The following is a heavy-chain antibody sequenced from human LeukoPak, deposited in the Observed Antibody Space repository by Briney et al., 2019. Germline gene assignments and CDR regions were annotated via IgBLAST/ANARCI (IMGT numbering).Heavy chain of an antibody. V-gene: IGHV4-34*01. CDR3: ASLWPYQLSAFDI. CDR2: INHSGST. J-gene: IGHJ3*02. Sequence: SETLSLTCAVYGGSFSGYYWSWIRQPPGKGLEWIGEINHSGSTNYNPSLKSRVTISVDTSKNQFSLKLSSVTAADAAVYYCASLWPYQLSAFDIWGQGTMVTVSS. D-gene: IGHD2-2*01. CDR1: GGSFSGYY.